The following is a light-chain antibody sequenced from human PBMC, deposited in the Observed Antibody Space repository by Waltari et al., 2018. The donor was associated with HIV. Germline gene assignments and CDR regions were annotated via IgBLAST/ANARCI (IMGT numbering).Light chain of an antibody. J-gene: IGLJ2*01. CDR1: SSDVGGYTY. CDR3: SSYAMTTTVL. Sequence: QSVLTQPASVSGSPGQSITISCTGTSSDVGGYTYVSWYQQHPGKAPKLIIYEVSKRPSVFSDRFSGSKSGNTASLTISGLQAEDEADYFCSSYAMTTTVLFGGGTKLTVL. V-gene: IGLV2-14*01. CDR2: EVS.